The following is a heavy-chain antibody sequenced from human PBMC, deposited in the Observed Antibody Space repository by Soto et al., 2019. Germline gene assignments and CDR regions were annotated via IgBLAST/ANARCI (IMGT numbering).Heavy chain of an antibody. Sequence: SETLSLTCAVSGGSISSGGYSWSWIRQPPGKGLEWIGYIYHSGSTYYNPSLKSRVTISVDRSKNQFSLKLSSVTAADTAVYYCASQKLDVPAFFDNWGQGTLVTVSS. J-gene: IGHJ4*02. V-gene: IGHV4-30-2*01. CDR3: ASQKLDVPAFFDN. CDR2: IYHSGST. CDR1: GGSISSGGYS. D-gene: IGHD3-3*02.